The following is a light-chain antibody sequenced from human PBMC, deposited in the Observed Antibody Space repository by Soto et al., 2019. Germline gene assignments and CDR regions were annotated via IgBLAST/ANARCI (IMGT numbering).Light chain of an antibody. CDR2: MTN. V-gene: IGLV1-47*01. CDR3: AAWDDSLRAWV. CDR1: WYNIGKNL. Sequence: QSVLTQPPSASGTPGQTVTISCSGGWYNIGKNLGYWYQQFPGTAPKLLIYMTNQRPSGVPDRFSGSKSGSSASLAVSGLRSEDEAVYYCAAWDDSLRAWVFGGGTKLPVL. J-gene: IGLJ3*02.